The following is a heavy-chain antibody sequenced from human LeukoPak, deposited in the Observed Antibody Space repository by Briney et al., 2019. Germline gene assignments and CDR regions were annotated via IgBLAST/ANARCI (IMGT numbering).Heavy chain of an antibody. J-gene: IGHJ3*02. CDR2: IYASGRT. V-gene: IGHV4-61*02. CDR1: GGSISSGSYY. D-gene: IGHD3-22*01. Sequence: SGTLSLTCSVSGGSISSGSYYWCWIRQPAGDGLEWIGRIYASGRTNYNPSFNGRVTISVDTSKNQFSLKLSPVTAADTAVYYCARAGDPAMIVVVITAYAFDIWGQGTMVTVSS. CDR3: ARAGDPAMIVVVITAYAFDI.